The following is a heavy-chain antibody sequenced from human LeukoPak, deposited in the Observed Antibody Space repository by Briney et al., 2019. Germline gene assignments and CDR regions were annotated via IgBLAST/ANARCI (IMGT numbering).Heavy chain of an antibody. Sequence: ASVKVSCKASGYTFTSYGISWVRQAPGQGLEWMGWISAYNGNTNYAQKLQGRVTITADKSTSTAYMELSSLRSEDTAVYYCASSSVAAAGAEDYYYMDVWGKGTTVTVSS. D-gene: IGHD6-13*01. CDR2: ISAYNGNT. V-gene: IGHV1-18*01. J-gene: IGHJ6*03. CDR3: ASSSVAAAGAEDYYYMDV. CDR1: GYTFTSYG.